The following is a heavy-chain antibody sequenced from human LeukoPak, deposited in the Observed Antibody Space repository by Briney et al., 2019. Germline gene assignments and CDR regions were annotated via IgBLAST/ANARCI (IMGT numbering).Heavy chain of an antibody. J-gene: IGHJ5*02. CDR3: ARDVAYSSSWFDP. Sequence: ASVKVSCKASGGTFSSYAIGWVRQAPGQGLEWMGGIIPIFGTANYAQKLQGRVTMTTDTSTSTAYMELRSLRSDDTAVYYCARDVAYSSSWFDPWGQGTLVTVSS. V-gene: IGHV1-69*05. CDR2: IIPIFGTA. D-gene: IGHD6-13*01. CDR1: GGTFSSYA.